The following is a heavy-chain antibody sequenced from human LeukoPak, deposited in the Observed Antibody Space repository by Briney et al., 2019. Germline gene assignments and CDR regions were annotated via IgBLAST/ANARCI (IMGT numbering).Heavy chain of an antibody. CDR2: IKQDGSEK. Sequence: GGSLRLSCAASGFTFSNYWMSWVRQAPGKGLEWVANIKQDGSEKHYVDSVKGRFTISTDNAKNSMDLQMNSLRAEDTAVYYCARESRMELPDYWGQGTLVTVSS. CDR1: GFTFSNYW. V-gene: IGHV3-7*01. J-gene: IGHJ4*02. CDR3: ARESRMELPDY. D-gene: IGHD1-7*01.